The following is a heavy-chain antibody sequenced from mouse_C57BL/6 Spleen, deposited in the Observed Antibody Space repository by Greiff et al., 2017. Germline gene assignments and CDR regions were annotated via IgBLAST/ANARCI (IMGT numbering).Heavy chain of an antibody. CDR1: GYSIPSGYY. J-gene: IGHJ3*01. CDR3: ARWDDYFAY. Sequence: EVKLVESGPGLVKPSQSLSLTCSVTGYSIPSGYYWNWIRQFPGNKLEWMGYISYDGSNNYNPSLKNRMSITRDTSKNQFFLKFNSVTTEDTATYYCARWDDYFAYWGQGTLVTVSA. CDR2: ISYDGSN. D-gene: IGHD2-4*01. V-gene: IGHV3-6*01.